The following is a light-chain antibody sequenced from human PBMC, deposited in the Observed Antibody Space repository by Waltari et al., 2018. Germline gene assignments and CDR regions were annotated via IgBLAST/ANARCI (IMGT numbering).Light chain of an antibody. Sequence: DIQMTQSPSSLSASVGDRVTITCRASQSIATRLKWYQQKPGKDPKVLMYDASTLQSGVPSRFSGSASGTHFTLTISSLQPEDIATYYCQQAYSLPRTFGQGTTVEIK. CDR1: QSIATR. CDR3: QQAYSLPRT. CDR2: DAS. V-gene: IGKV1-39*01. J-gene: IGKJ1*01.